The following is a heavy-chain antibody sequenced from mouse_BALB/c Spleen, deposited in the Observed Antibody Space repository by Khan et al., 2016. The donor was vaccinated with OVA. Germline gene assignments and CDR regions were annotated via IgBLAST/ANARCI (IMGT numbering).Heavy chain of an antibody. D-gene: IGHD1-1*01. Sequence: QVQLQQSGAELVRPGTSVKMSCKAAGYTFTNYWIGWINQRPGHGLEWIGDIYPGNGNTNYNEKFKGKATLTADTSSSTAYLQLSSLTSEDSAIYYCARPYSFGTSYATMDDWGQGTSVTVAS. V-gene: IGHV1-63*02. CDR1: GYTFTNYW. J-gene: IGHJ4*01. CDR2: IYPGNGNT. CDR3: ARPYSFGTSYATMDD.